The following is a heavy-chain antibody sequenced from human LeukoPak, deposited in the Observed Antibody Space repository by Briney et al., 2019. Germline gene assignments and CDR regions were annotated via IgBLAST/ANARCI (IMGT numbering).Heavy chain of an antibody. CDR2: MSHNRGT. J-gene: IGHJ6*04. Sequence: SETLSLTCAVSGFSISSGYYWGWIRQPPGKGLEWIGSMSHNRGTYYNSSLKSRVTISMDTSKNQFSLRLSSVTAADTAVHYCAGYYASGVSAYDYFGMDVWGKGTTVTVSS. CDR1: GFSISSGYY. CDR3: AGYYASGVSAYDYFGMDV. V-gene: IGHV4-38-2*01. D-gene: IGHD3-10*01.